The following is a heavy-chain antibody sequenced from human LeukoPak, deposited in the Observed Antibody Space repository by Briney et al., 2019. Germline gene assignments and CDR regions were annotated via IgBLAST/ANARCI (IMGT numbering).Heavy chain of an antibody. CDR1: GGSISSGGYY. CDR2: IYHSGST. Sequence: SETLSLTCTVSGGSISSGGYYWSWIRQPPGKGLEWIGYIYHSGSTYYNPFLKGRVTISVDRSKNQFSLKLSSVTAADTAVYYCARDDGSSWYDYWGQGTLVTVSS. D-gene: IGHD6-13*01. CDR3: ARDDGSSWYDY. V-gene: IGHV4-30-2*01. J-gene: IGHJ4*02.